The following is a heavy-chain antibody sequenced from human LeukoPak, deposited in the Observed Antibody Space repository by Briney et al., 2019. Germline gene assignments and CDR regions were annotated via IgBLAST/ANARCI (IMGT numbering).Heavy chain of an antibody. CDR1: GYTFTTYG. Sequence: GASVKVSCKASGYTFTTYGINWVRQAPGQGLEWLSWIDTYNGNTNYVQKLQDRVTVTTDTSTSTAYMELRSLRAEDTAVYYCARYRGRWLQLNHDAFDIWGQGTMVTVSS. J-gene: IGHJ3*02. V-gene: IGHV1-18*01. CDR2: IDTYNGNT. D-gene: IGHD5-24*01. CDR3: ARYRGRWLQLNHDAFDI.